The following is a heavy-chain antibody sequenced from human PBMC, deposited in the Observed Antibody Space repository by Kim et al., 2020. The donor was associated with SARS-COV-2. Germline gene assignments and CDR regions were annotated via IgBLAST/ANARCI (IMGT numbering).Heavy chain of an antibody. V-gene: IGHV3-15*01. CDR2: TT. D-gene: IGHD4-17*01. Sequence: TTYSNTVVQDRFTIPRDDSKNALYLQMSTLKPEDTAVYFCSAGLGKTDTDSWGQGTLVTVSS. J-gene: IGHJ4*02. CDR3: SAGLGKTDTDS.